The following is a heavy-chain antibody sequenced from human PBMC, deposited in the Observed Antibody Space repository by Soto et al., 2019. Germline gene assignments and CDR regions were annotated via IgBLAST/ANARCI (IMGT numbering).Heavy chain of an antibody. J-gene: IGHJ5*02. CDR3: VRDDSFRDSSAP. CDR1: GFTFSNYG. V-gene: IGHV3-33*01. Sequence: QVQLVESGGGVVQPGRSLRLSCAASGFTFSNYGMHWVRQAPDRGLEWVAAMWYDESRTFYAESVKGRFTISRDDSRKTLYLEMNTLRVDDTGVYYCVRDDSFRDSSAPWGLGTLVTVSS. D-gene: IGHD3-22*01. CDR2: MWYDESRT.